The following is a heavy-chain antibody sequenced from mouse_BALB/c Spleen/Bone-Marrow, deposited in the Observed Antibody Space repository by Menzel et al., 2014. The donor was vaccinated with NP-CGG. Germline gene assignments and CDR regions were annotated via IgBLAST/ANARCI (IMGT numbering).Heavy chain of an antibody. J-gene: IGHJ3*01. CDR3: ARAEDYRDPFAY. V-gene: IGHV1-7*01. Sequence: VNLQQSGAELAQPGTSVTLSCTASGYTFIIYWLHWIKHRPGQGLAWLGYINPSTGYTENNQKFKDNALLTADKSASTAYMQLISLTSEDAAVHYCARAEDYRDPFAYWGQGTLVTVSA. CDR1: GYTFIIYW. D-gene: IGHD2-14*01. CDR2: INPSTGYT.